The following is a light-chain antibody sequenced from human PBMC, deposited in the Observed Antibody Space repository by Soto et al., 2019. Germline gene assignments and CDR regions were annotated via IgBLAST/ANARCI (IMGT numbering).Light chain of an antibody. V-gene: IGLV1-40*01. Sequence: QSVLTQPPSVSGAPGQRVTISCTGSSSNLGSGFDVQSYQQLPGTAPKLLIYYNDNRPSGVPDRFSGSKSGTSASLAITGLQADDEADYYCQSYDSSLSGHVVFGGGTKLTVL. CDR2: YND. J-gene: IGLJ2*01. CDR3: QSYDSSLSGHVV. CDR1: SSNLGSGFD.